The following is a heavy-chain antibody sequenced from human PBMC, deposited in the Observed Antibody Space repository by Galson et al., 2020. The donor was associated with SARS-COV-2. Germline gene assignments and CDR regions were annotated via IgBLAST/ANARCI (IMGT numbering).Heavy chain of an antibody. Sequence: SVKVSCKASGGTFSSYAISWVRQAPGQGLEWMGGIIPIVGPANYAQKFQGRVTITADESTSTAYMELSSLRSEDTAVYYCARGGWHSNGGQLVSPRYYGMDGGGQGTTFTVAS. CDR1: GGTFSSYA. D-gene: IGHD6-6*01. J-gene: IGHJ6*02. CDR3: ARGGWHSNGGQLVSPRYYGMDG. V-gene: IGHV1-69*13. CDR2: IIPIVGPA.